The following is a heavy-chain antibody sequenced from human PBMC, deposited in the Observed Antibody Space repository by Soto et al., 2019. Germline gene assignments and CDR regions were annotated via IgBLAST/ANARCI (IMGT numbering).Heavy chain of an antibody. CDR1: GGSISSGDYY. Sequence: PSETLSLTCTVSGGSISSGDYYWSWIRQPPGKGLEWIGYIFYSGSTNYNPSLKSRVTISVDTSKNQFSLKLSSVTAADTDVYYCARRYSSGFDYWGQGTLVTVSS. J-gene: IGHJ4*02. CDR3: ARRYSSGFDY. V-gene: IGHV4-30-4*01. CDR2: IFYSGST. D-gene: IGHD6-19*01.